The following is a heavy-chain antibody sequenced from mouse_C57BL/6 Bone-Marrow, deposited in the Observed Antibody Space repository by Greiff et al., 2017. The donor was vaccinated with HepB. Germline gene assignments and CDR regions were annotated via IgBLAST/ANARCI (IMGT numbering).Heavy chain of an antibody. D-gene: IGHD2-1*01. CDR3: ARPLYGNYVAY. J-gene: IGHJ3*01. Sequence: EVNVVESGGDLVKPGGSLKLSCAASGFTFSSYGMSWVRQTPDKRLEWVATISSGGSYTYYPDSVKGRFTISRDNAKNTLYLQMSSLKSEDTAMYYCARPLYGNYVAYWGQGTLVTVSA. V-gene: IGHV5-6*01. CDR2: ISSGGSYT. CDR1: GFTFSSYG.